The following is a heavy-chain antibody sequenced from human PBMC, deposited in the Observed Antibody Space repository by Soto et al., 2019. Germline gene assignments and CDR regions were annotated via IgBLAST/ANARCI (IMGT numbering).Heavy chain of an antibody. Sequence: GGSLRLSCAASGFTFSSYSMNWVRQAPGKGLEWVSSISSSSSYIYYADSVKGRFTISRDNAKNSLYLQMNSLRAEDTAVYYCARAYSSGGGPPLWGLVDVWGQGTTVTVSS. D-gene: IGHD6-25*01. J-gene: IGHJ6*02. CDR2: ISSSSSYI. CDR1: GFTFSSYS. V-gene: IGHV3-21*01. CDR3: ARAYSSGGGPPLWGLVDV.